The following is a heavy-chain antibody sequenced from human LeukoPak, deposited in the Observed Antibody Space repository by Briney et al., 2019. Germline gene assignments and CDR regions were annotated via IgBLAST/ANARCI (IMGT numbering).Heavy chain of an antibody. Sequence: GGSLRLSCAASGFTVSSNYMSWVRQAPGKGLVWVSRINTDGSRTSYADSVKGRFTISRDNAKNTVYLQMNSLRAEDTALYYCARVPQGEYNWFDPWGQGTLVTVSS. J-gene: IGHJ5*02. D-gene: IGHD3-16*01. CDR3: ARVPQGEYNWFDP. V-gene: IGHV3-74*01. CDR1: GFTVSSNY. CDR2: INTDGSRT.